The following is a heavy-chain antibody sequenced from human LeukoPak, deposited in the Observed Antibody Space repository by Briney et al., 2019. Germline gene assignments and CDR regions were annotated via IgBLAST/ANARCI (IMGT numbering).Heavy chain of an antibody. V-gene: IGHV4-34*01. CDR1: GGSFSGYY. CDR2: INHSGST. D-gene: IGHD3-10*01. CDR3: ARGHYYGSGSYFSFWNY. J-gene: IGHJ4*02. Sequence: SETLSLTCAVYGGSFSGYYWSWIRQPPGKGLEWIGEINHSGSTNYNPSLKSRVTISVGTSKNQFSLKLSSMTAADTAVYYCARGHYYGSGSYFSFWNYWGQGTLVTVSS.